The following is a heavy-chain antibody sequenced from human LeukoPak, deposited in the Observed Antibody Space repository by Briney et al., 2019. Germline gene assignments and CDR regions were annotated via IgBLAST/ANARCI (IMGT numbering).Heavy chain of an antibody. CDR2: IFDGGST. CDR1: GFTVTTQY. CDR3: ARVHGTKRYYFDD. J-gene: IGHJ4*02. Sequence: GGSLRLSCAASGFTVTTQYMTWVRQAPGQGLEWVSLIFDGGSTFYADSVKGRVSISRDNAKNTLDPQMNSLRAEDTAVYYCARVHGTKRYYFDDWGQGTQVIVSS. V-gene: IGHV3-66*01. D-gene: IGHD1-26*01.